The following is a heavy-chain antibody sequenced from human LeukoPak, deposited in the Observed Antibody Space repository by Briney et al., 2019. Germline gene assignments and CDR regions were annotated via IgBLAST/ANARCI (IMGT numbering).Heavy chain of an antibody. CDR2: IYYSGST. J-gene: IGHJ4*02. V-gene: IGHV4-59*01. Sequence: SETLSLTCTVSGGSISSYYWSWIRQPAGKGLEWIGYIYYSGSTNYNPSLKSRVTISVDTSKNQFSLKLSSVTAADTAVYYCARDVYGGSGSLYLGYFDYWGQGTLVTVSS. CDR3: ARDVYGGSGSLYLGYFDY. D-gene: IGHD3-10*01. CDR1: GGSISSYY.